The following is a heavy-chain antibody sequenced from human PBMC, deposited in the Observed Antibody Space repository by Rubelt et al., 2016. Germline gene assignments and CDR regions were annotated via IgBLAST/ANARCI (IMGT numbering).Heavy chain of an antibody. V-gene: IGHV4-39*07. CDR2: IYYSGCT. J-gene: IGHJ5*02. CDR3: ARDPIAARTWFDP. CDR1: GGSISSSSYY. D-gene: IGHD6-13*01. Sequence: QVQLQESGPGLVKPSETLSLTCTVSGGSISSSSYYWGWIRQPPGKGLEWIGSIYYSGCTYYNPSLKGWVTISVDTAKNQFSLKLSSVTAADTAVYYCARDPIAARTWFDPWGQGTLVTVAS.